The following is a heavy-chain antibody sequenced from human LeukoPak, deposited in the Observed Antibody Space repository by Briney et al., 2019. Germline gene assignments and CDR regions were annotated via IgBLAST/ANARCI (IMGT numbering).Heavy chain of an antibody. J-gene: IGHJ4*02. CDR2: MNPNSGNT. CDR3: ARGSQNTYYYDSSGYYADY. D-gene: IGHD3-22*01. CDR1: GYTFTSYD. Sequence: ASVTVSCKASGYTFTSYDINWVRQAPGQGLEWMGWMNPNSGNTGYAQKFQGSVTMTRNTSISTAYMELSSLRSEDTAVYYCARGSQNTYYYDSSGYYADYWGQGTLVTVSS. V-gene: IGHV1-8*01.